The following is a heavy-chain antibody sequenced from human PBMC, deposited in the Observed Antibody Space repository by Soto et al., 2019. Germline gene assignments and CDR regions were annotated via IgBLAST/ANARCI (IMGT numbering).Heavy chain of an antibody. J-gene: IGHJ6*02. CDR3: ARDDIPGIAVAIYGMDV. CDR1: GFTFSSYG. Sequence: GGSLRLSCAASGFTFSSYGMHWVRQAPGKGLDWVAVIWYDESNIYYADSVKGRFTISRDNSKNTLFLQMNSLRAEDTAVYYCARDDIPGIAVAIYGMDVWGQGTTVTVSS. D-gene: IGHD6-19*01. CDR2: IWYDESNI. V-gene: IGHV3-33*01.